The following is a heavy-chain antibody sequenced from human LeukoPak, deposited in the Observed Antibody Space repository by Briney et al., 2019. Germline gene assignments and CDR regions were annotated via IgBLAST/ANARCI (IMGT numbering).Heavy chain of an antibody. D-gene: IGHD3-22*01. CDR3: ARRKDSSGYFGRMGWFDP. CDR2: INHSGST. CDR1: GVSFSDYY. V-gene: IGHV4-34*01. J-gene: IGHJ5*02. Sequence: PSETLSLTCAVYGVSFSDYYWMWIRQPPGKGLAWMGEINHSGSTNYNPSLKSRVTISVDTSKNQFSLKLSSVTAADTAVYYCARRKDSSGYFGRMGWFDPWGQGTLVTVSS.